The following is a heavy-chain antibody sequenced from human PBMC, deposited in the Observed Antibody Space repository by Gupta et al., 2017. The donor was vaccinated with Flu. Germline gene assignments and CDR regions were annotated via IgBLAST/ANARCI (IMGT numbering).Heavy chain of an antibody. CDR2: FHYSGGT. J-gene: IGHJ4*02. Sequence: SSSSYYWGWIRQPPGKGLEWIGSFHYSGGTYYNPSLKSRVTISVDTSRNQFSLKLTSVTAADTAVYYCATDSRGYYSPFVHWGQGTLVTVSS. D-gene: IGHD3-22*01. CDR1: SSSSYY. V-gene: IGHV4-39*01. CDR3: ATDSRGYYSPFVH.